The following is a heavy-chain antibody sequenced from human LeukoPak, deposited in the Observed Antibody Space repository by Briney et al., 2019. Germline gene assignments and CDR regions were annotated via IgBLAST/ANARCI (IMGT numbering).Heavy chain of an antibody. CDR3: AREGPQGYYFDY. J-gene: IGHJ4*02. V-gene: IGHV3-30*02. CDR1: GFTFSSYG. Sequence: GGSLRLSCAASGFTFSSYGMHWVRQAPGKGLEWVAFIRYDGINKYYADSVKGRFTISRDNSENTLYLQMNSLRAEDTAVYYCAREGPQGYYFDYWGQGTLVTVSS. CDR2: IRYDGINK.